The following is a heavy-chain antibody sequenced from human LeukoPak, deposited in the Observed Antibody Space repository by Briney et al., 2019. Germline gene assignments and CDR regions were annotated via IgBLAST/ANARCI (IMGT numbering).Heavy chain of an antibody. CDR2: IYYSGST. D-gene: IGHD5-12*01. J-gene: IGHJ4*02. Sequence: SETLSLTCTVSGGSISSSSYYWGWIRQPPGKGLEWIGSIYYSGSTYYNPSLKSRVTISVDTSKNQFSLKLSSVTAADTAVYYCATHYSGYDNHFDYWGQGTLVTVSS. CDR3: ATHYSGYDNHFDY. V-gene: IGHV4-39*07. CDR1: GGSISSSSYY.